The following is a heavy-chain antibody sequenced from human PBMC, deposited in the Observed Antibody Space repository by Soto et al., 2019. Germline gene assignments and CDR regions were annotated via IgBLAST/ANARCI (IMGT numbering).Heavy chain of an antibody. D-gene: IGHD3-3*01. Sequence: GGSLRLSCAASGFTFSSYGMHWVRQAPGKGLEWVAVISYDGSNKYYADSVKGRFTISRDNSKNTLYLQMNSLRAEDTAVYYCAKDRFHDFWSGYSYYMDVWGKGTTVTVSS. J-gene: IGHJ6*03. V-gene: IGHV3-30*18. CDR2: ISYDGSNK. CDR3: AKDRFHDFWSGYSYYMDV. CDR1: GFTFSSYG.